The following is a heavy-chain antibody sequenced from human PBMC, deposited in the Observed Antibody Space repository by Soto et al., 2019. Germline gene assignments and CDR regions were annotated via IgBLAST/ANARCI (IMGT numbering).Heavy chain of an antibody. J-gene: IGHJ4*02. CDR1: GFTFSSYG. CDR2: ISYDGSNK. Sequence: GGSLRLSCAASGFTFSSYGMHWVRQAPGKGLEWVAVISYDGSNKYYADSVKGRFTISRDNSKNTLYLQMNSLRAEDTAVYYCAKEFYSKDGYNLGIPDYWGQGTLVTVSS. D-gene: IGHD5-12*01. CDR3: AKEFYSKDGYNLGIPDY. V-gene: IGHV3-30*18.